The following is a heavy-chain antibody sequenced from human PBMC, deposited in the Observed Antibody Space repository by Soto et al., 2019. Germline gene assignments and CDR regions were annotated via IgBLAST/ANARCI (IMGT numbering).Heavy chain of an antibody. V-gene: IGHV4-59*02. D-gene: IGHD6-19*01. CDR2: TAYTGNI. CDR3: ATDMHAGCPHYFDP. Sequence: SETLSLTXVVSGGSVTSYHWSWIRQFAGKGLEWIAYTAYTGNINYNPSLNSRVTISTDTTKNQLSLKFTSMTAAATAVHYRATDMHAGCPHYFDPCGQGTLVTVSS. CDR1: GGSVTSYH. J-gene: IGHJ5*02.